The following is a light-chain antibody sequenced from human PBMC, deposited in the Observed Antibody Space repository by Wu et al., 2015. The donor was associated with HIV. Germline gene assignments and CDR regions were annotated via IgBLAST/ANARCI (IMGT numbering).Light chain of an antibody. J-gene: IGKJ2*03. CDR2: KAS. Sequence: DIQMTQSPSTLSASVGDRVTITCRASQSISSWLAWYQQKRGRAPKLLIYKASSLESGVPSRFSGSGSGTEFTLSISSLQPDDFATYYCQQYNTYPYSFGQGTKAGDQT. V-gene: IGKV1-5*03. CDR3: QQYNTYPYS. CDR1: QSISSW.